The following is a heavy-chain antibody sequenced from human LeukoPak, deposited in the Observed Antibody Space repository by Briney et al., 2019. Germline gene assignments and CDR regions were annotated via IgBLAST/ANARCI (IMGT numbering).Heavy chain of an antibody. D-gene: IGHD6-19*01. Sequence: SETLSLTCNVSGASMSSNYWSWIRQPPGKGLEWIGYIYHSGNTNYSPSLESRVTMSIDESKNQFSLRVHFVSAADTAVYYCASTRRAAVAGRFDSWGQGTLVTVSS. CDR1: GASMSSNY. CDR2: IYHSGNT. CDR3: ASTRRAAVAGRFDS. V-gene: IGHV4-4*09. J-gene: IGHJ4*02.